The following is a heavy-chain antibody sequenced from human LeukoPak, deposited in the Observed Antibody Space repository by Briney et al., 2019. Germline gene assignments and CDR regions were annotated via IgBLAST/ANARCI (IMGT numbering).Heavy chain of an antibody. CDR2: VSPRGDIT. CDR3: AKDLGDSWYFDL. D-gene: IGHD3-10*01. Sequence: PGGSLRLSCAASGFTFSSHGMDWVRQAPGMGLEWVSGVSPRGDITYYADSVKGRFAISRDNSKNTVYLQLNSLRADDTAVYYCAKDLGDSWYFDLWGRGTLVTVSS. J-gene: IGHJ2*01. CDR1: GFTFSSHG. V-gene: IGHV3-23*01.